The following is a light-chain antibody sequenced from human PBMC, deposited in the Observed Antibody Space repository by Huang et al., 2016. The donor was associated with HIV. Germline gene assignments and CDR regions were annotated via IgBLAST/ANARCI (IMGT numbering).Light chain of an antibody. CDR2: KAS. V-gene: IGKV1-5*03. CDR3: HHYNSYSGA. CDR1: QTISNW. Sequence: DIQMTQSASTLSASVGDRVTITCRASQTISNWLAWYQQKPGKAPNLLIYKASTLESGVPSRFSGSGSGTEFTLTISSLQPDDFATYYCHHYNSYSGAFGQGTKVEIK. J-gene: IGKJ1*01.